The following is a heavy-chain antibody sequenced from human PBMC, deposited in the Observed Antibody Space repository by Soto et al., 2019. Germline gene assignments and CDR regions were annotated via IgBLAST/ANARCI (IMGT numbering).Heavy chain of an antibody. Sequence: PSETLSLTCAVSGGSISSSNWWSWVRQPPGKGLEWIWEIYHSGSTNYNPSLKSRVTISVDKSKNQFSLKLSSVTAADTAVYYCARGSRLYYYDSSGYFLYHFDYWGQGTLVTVSS. D-gene: IGHD3-22*01. J-gene: IGHJ4*02. CDR2: IYHSGST. CDR1: GGSISSSNW. CDR3: ARGSRLYYYDSSGYFLYHFDY. V-gene: IGHV4-4*02.